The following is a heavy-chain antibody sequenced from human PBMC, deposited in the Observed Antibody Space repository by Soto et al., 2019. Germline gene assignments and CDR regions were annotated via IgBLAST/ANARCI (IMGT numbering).Heavy chain of an antibody. J-gene: IGHJ5*02. D-gene: IGHD3-3*01. V-gene: IGHV4-30-4*01. CDR1: GGSISSSSYY. CDR3: ARATERITIFGVVIGTSGFDP. CDR2: IYYSGST. Sequence: SETLSLTCTVSGGSISSSSYYWSWIRQPPGKGLEWIGYIYYSGSTYYNPSLKSRVTISVDTSKNQFSLKLSSVTAADTAVYYCARATERITIFGVVIGTSGFDPWGQGTLVTVSS.